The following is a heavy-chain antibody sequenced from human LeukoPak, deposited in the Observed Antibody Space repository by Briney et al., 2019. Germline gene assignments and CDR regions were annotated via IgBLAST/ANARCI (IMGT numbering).Heavy chain of an antibody. V-gene: IGHV3-7*01. Sequence: PGGSLRLSCAASGFTFSSYWMGWVRQAPGKGLEWVANIKQDGSEKYYVDSVKGRFTISRDNAKNSLYLQMNSLRAEDTAVYYCARDHVVAAGLYYYYYYGMDVWGQGTTVTVSS. CDR1: GFTFSSYW. CDR3: ARDHVVAAGLYYYYYYGMDV. D-gene: IGHD6-13*01. CDR2: IKQDGSEK. J-gene: IGHJ6*02.